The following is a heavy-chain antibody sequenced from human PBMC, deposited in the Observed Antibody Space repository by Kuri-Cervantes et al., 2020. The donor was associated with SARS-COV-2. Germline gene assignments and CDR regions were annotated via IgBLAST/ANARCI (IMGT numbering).Heavy chain of an antibody. Sequence: SETLSLTCTVSGGSIRSGSYYWGWIRQSPGKGLEWIGSIYYSGNTLYNPSLKSRLTISVDTSKKQFSLNLSSVTAADTAVYYCARIVGNDAFDIWGQGTMVTVSS. D-gene: IGHD2-21*01. J-gene: IGHJ3*02. V-gene: IGHV4-39*07. CDR1: GGSIRSGSYY. CDR2: IYYSGNT. CDR3: ARIVGNDAFDI.